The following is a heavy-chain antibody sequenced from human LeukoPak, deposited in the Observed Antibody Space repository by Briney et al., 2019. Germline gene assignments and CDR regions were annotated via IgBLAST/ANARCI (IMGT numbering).Heavy chain of an antibody. Sequence: YXSWIRQPPGKGLEWIGEINHSGSTNYNPSLKSRVTISVDTSKNQFSLKLSSVTAADTAVYYCARAGSIYDSSGYYYFNYFDYWGQGTLVTVSS. CDR1: Y. D-gene: IGHD3-22*01. J-gene: IGHJ4*02. V-gene: IGHV4-34*01. CDR2: INHSGST. CDR3: ARAGSIYDSSGYYYFNYFDY.